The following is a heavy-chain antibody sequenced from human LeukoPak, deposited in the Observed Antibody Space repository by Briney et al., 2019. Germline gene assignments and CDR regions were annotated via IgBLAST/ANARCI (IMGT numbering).Heavy chain of an antibody. CDR1: GFTFSSYA. Sequence: GGSLRLSCAASGFTFSSYAMSWVRQAPGKGLEWVSAISGSGGSTYYADSVKGRFTISRDNSKNTLYLQMNSLRAEDTAVYYCAKSPWPFKDGYNWDYWGQGTLVTVSS. CDR3: AKSPWPFKDGYNWDY. CDR2: ISGSGGST. D-gene: IGHD5-24*01. J-gene: IGHJ4*02. V-gene: IGHV3-23*01.